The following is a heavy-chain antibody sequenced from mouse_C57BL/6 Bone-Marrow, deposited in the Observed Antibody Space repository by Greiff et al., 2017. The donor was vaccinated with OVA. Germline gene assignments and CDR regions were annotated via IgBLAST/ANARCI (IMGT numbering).Heavy chain of an antibody. V-gene: IGHV1-4*01. J-gene: IGHJ2*01. CDR2: INPSSGYT. CDR1: GYTFTSYT. CDR3: ARLSHCDY. Sequence: VQLQESGAELARPGASVKMSCKASGYTFTSYTMHWVKQRPGQGLEWIGYINPSSGYTKYNQKFKDKATLTADKSSSTAYMQLSSLTSEDSAVYYCARLSHCDYWGQGTTLTVSS.